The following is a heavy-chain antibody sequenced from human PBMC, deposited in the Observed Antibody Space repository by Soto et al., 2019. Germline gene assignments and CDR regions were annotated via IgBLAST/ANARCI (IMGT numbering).Heavy chain of an antibody. V-gene: IGHV4-39*01. CDR3: ARTPNDFWSGYFPTGNWFDP. J-gene: IGHJ5*02. Sequence: QLQLQESGPGLVKPSETLSLTCTVSDGSISSSSYYWGWIRQPPEKGLEWIGSIYYSGSTYYNPSLKSRVTISVDTSKNEFSLKLSSVTAADTAVYYCARTPNDFWSGYFPTGNWFDPRGQGTLVTVSS. CDR2: IYYSGST. CDR1: DGSISSSSYY. D-gene: IGHD3-3*01.